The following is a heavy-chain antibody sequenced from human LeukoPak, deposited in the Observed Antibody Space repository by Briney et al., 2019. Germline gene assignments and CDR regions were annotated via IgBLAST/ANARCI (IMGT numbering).Heavy chain of an antibody. CDR1: GFTFSSYE. D-gene: IGHD3-10*01. J-gene: IGHJ2*01. CDR3: TREYRGVWYFDL. Sequence: GGSLRLSCAASGFTFSSYEMNWVRQAPGKGLGWVSYISSSGSTIYHADSVKGRFTISRDIAKNTLFLQMNSLRAEDTAVYYCTREYRGVWYFDLWGRGTLVTVSS. V-gene: IGHV3-48*03. CDR2: ISSSGSTI.